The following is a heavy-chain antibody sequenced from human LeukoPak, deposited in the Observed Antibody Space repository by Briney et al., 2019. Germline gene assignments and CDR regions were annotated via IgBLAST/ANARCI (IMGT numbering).Heavy chain of an antibody. CDR3: ARHPSYDFNKDYYYYYMDV. V-gene: IGHV4-59*08. CDR2: IYYSGST. CDR1: GGSISSYY. D-gene: IGHD3-3*01. Sequence: KTSETLSLTCTVSGGSISSYYWSWIRQPPGKGLEWIGYIYYSGSTNYNSSLKSRVTISVDTSKNQFSLKLSSVTAADTAVYYCARHPSYDFNKDYYYYYMDVWGKGTTVTVSS. J-gene: IGHJ6*03.